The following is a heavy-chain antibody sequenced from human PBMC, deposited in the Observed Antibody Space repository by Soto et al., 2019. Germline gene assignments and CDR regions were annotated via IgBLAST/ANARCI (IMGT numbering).Heavy chain of an antibody. V-gene: IGHV1-18*01. CDR1: GYTFTSYG. CDR3: ARGNRRIAMVPHGFDI. D-gene: IGHD3-10*01. CDR2: ISAYNGNT. J-gene: IGHJ3*02. Sequence: QVQLVQSGAEVKKPGASVKVSCKASGYTFTSYGISWVRQAPGQGLEWMGWISAYNGNTNYAQKLQGRVTMNTVTTTSTAYMELMSLRSDDTAVYYCARGNRRIAMVPHGFDIWGRGTMVTVSS.